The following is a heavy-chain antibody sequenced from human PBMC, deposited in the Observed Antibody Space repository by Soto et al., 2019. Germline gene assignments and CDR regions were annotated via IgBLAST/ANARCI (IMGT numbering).Heavy chain of an antibody. J-gene: IGHJ3*02. CDR3: ARAETDPAAFDI. V-gene: IGHV3-33*01. CDR2: IWYDGSNK. D-gene: IGHD1-1*01. Sequence: GGSLRLSCAASGFTFSSYGMHWVRQAPGKGLEWVAVIWYDGSNKYYADSVKGRFTISIDNSKNTLYLQMNSLRAEDTAVYYCARAETDPAAFDIWGQGTMVTVSS. CDR1: GFTFSSYG.